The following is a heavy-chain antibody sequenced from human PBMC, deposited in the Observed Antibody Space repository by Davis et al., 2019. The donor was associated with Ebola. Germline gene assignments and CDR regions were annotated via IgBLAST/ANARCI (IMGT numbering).Heavy chain of an antibody. D-gene: IGHD3-10*01. V-gene: IGHV3-21*01. Sequence: GGSLRLSCAASGFTFSSYSMNWVRQAPGKGLEWVSSISSSSSYIYYADSVKGRFTISRDNAKNSLYLQMNSLRDEDTAVYYCARDVSGRAYYYYGMDVWGQGTTVTVSS. CDR3: ARDVSGRAYYYYGMDV. J-gene: IGHJ6*02. CDR2: ISSSSSYI. CDR1: GFTFSSYS.